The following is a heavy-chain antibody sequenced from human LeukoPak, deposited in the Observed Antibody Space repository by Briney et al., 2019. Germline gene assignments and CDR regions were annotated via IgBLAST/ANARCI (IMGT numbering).Heavy chain of an antibody. CDR3: AKGLGMIAVAGYFDY. Sequence: GGSLRLSCAASGFTFSSYAMSWVRQAPGKGLEWVSAISGSGGSTYYADSVKGRFTISRDNSKNTLCLQMNSLRAEDTAVYYCAKGLGMIAVAGYFDYWGQGTLVTVSS. CDR2: ISGSGGST. J-gene: IGHJ4*02. CDR1: GFTFSSYA. V-gene: IGHV3-23*01. D-gene: IGHD6-19*01.